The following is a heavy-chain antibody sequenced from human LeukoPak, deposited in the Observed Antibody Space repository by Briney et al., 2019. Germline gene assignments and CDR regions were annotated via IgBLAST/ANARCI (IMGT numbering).Heavy chain of an antibody. CDR1: GYTFTSYD. CDR2: MNPNSGNT. V-gene: IGHV1-8*01. J-gene: IGHJ4*02. D-gene: IGHD6-13*01. CDR3: ARALTIAAAGTPGY. Sequence: ASVKVSCKASGYTFTSYDINWVRQATGQGLEWMGWMNPNSGNTGYAQKFQGRVTMTRNTSISTAYIELSSLRSEDTAVYYCARALTIAAAGTPGYWGQGTLVTVSS.